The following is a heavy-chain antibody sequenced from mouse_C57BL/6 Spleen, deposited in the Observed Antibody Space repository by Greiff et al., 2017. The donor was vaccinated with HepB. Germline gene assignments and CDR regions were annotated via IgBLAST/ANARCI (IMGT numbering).Heavy chain of an antibody. D-gene: IGHD1-1*01. CDR2: IDPANGNT. J-gene: IGHJ3*01. V-gene: IGHV14-3*01. CDR1: GFNIKNTY. CDR3: ARENGSSPPWFAY. Sequence: VQLQQSVAELVRPGASVKLSCTASGFNIKNTYMHWVKQSPEKGLEWIGRIDPANGNTKYAPKFQGKATITADTSSNTAYLQLSSLTSEDTAIYCCARENGSSPPWFAYWGEGTLVTVSA.